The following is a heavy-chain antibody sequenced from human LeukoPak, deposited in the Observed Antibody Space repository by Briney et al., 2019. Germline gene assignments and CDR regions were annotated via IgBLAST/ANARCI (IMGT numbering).Heavy chain of an antibody. CDR2: INSDGSST. CDR3: AGIQLWSWRAFDI. Sequence: GGSLRLSCAASGFTFSSYWMHWVRQAPGKGLVWVSRINSDGSSTSYADSVKGRFTISRDNAKNTLYLQMNSLRAEDTAVYYCAGIQLWSWRAFDIWGQGTMVTVSS. D-gene: IGHD5-18*01. J-gene: IGHJ3*02. V-gene: IGHV3-74*01. CDR1: GFTFSSYW.